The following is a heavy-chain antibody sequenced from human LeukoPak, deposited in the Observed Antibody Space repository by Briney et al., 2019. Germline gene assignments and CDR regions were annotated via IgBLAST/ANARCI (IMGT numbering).Heavy chain of an antibody. Sequence: GGSLRLSCAASGFTFSSYDIHWVRQAPGKGLEWVSYISSSGSTIYYADSVKGRFTISRDNAKNSLYLQMNSLRAEDTAVYYCAELGITMIGGVWGKGTTVTISS. V-gene: IGHV3-48*03. J-gene: IGHJ6*04. CDR1: GFTFSSYD. CDR3: AELGITMIGGV. CDR2: ISSSGSTI. D-gene: IGHD3-10*02.